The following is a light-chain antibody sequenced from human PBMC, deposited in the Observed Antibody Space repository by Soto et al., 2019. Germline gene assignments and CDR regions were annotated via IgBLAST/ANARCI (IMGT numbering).Light chain of an antibody. Sequence: EIVLTQSPATLSLSPGERANISCRASQSVTTYLAWYQQKPGQAPRLLIYDASDRATGIPARFSGSGSGTDFTLTISILETEDFAVYYCQQRSNWPPSITFGKGTRLEIK. CDR1: QSVTTY. J-gene: IGKJ5*01. CDR2: DAS. CDR3: QQRSNWPPSIT. V-gene: IGKV3-11*01.